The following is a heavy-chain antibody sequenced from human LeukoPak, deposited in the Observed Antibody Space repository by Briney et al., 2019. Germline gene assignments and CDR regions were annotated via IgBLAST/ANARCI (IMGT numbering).Heavy chain of an antibody. CDR3: SSQISRGGN. Sequence: GGSLRLSCAASTFTFSDYAMHWVRQVPGKGPEWVSHITPDGSSTNYADSVKGRFTISRDNAKNTLYLQMNSLRAEDTAVYYCSSQISRGGNWGQGTLVTVSS. J-gene: IGHJ4*02. D-gene: IGHD3-16*01. V-gene: IGHV3-74*01. CDR2: ITPDGSST. CDR1: TFTFSDYA.